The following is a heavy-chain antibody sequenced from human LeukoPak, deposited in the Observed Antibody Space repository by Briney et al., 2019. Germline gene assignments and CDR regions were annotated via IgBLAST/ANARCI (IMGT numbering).Heavy chain of an antibody. CDR3: ARQYSSGWYGYFDY. CDR2: INHSGST. Sequence: PSETLSLTCAVYGGSFSGYYWSWIRQPPGKGLEWIGEINHSGSTYYNPSLKSRVTISVDTSKNQFSLKLSSVTAADTAVYYCARQYSSGWYGYFDYWGQGTLVTVSS. CDR1: GGSFSGYY. D-gene: IGHD6-19*01. V-gene: IGHV4-34*01. J-gene: IGHJ4*02.